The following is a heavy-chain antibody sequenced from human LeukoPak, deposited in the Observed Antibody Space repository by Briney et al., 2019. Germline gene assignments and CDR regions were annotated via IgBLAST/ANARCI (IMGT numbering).Heavy chain of an antibody. CDR1: GFTFSSYG. V-gene: IGHV3-30*18. D-gene: IGHD1-26*01. Sequence: PGGSLRLSCAASGFTFSSYGMHWVRQAPGKGLEWVAVISYDGSNKYYADSVKGRFTISRDNSKNTLYLQMNSLRAEDTAVYYCAKPLYSGSYHKVASFDYWGQGTLVTVSS. CDR2: ISYDGSNK. CDR3: AKPLYSGSYHKVASFDY. J-gene: IGHJ4*02.